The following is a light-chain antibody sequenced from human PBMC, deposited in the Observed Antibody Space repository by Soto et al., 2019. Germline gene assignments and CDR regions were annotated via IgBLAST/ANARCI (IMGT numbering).Light chain of an antibody. V-gene: IGLV1-44*01. J-gene: IGLJ2*01. CDR1: SSNIGGNT. CDR3: AAWDDSLNAVV. CDR2: SNN. Sequence: QSVLTQPPSASGTPGQRVTISCSGSSSNIGGNTVNWYQQLPGTAPKLLIYSNNQRPSGVPDRFSGSQSGTSASLAISGLQSEDEADYYCAAWDDSLNAVVFGGGTKL.